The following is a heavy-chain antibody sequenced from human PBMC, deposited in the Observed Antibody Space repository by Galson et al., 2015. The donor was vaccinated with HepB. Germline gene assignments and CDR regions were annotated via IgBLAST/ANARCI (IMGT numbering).Heavy chain of an antibody. J-gene: IGHJ4*02. D-gene: IGHD4-23*01. V-gene: IGHV3-48*02. CDR2: ISSSSSTI. CDR1: GFTFSSYS. CDR3: AREPDYGGNDLDY. Sequence: SLRLSCAASGFTFSSYSMNWVRQAPGKGLEWVSYISSSSSTIYYADSVKGRFTISRGNAKNSLYLQMNSLRDEDTAVYYCAREPDYGGNDLDYWGQGTLVTVSS.